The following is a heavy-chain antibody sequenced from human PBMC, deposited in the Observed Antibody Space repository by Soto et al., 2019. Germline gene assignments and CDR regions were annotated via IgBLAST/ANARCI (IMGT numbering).Heavy chain of an antibody. Sequence: GSLRLSCAASGFTFSNYWMHWVRQVPGKGLVWVSRINSDGSSRSYADSVKGRFTISRDNAKNTLYLQMNSLRVEDTAVYYCARDPAPIGWYDYWGQGILVTVSS. CDR3: ARDPAPIGWYDY. CDR2: INSDGSSR. D-gene: IGHD6-19*01. V-gene: IGHV3-74*01. CDR1: GFTFSNYW. J-gene: IGHJ4*02.